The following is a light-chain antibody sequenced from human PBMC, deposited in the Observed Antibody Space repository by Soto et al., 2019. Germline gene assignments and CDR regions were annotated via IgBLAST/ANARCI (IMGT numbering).Light chain of an antibody. CDR1: RSNIGNNY. CDR2: DNN. Sequence: QSVLTQPPSVSAAPGQKVTVSCSGSRSNIGNNYVSWYQQLPGTAPKLLIYDNNKRPSGIPDRFSGSKSGTSATLGITGLQTGDEADYYCGTWDSSLSAYVFGTGTQLTVL. CDR3: GTWDSSLSAYV. J-gene: IGLJ1*01. V-gene: IGLV1-51*01.